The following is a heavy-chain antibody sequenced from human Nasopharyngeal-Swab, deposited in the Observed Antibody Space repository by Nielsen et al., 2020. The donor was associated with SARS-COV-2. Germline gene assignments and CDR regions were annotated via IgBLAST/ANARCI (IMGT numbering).Heavy chain of an antibody. CDR1: GFNVTRFG. Sequence: GESLKISCTASGFNVTRFGMHWVRQAPGKGLKWMAFISYDGTIQYYADSVKGRFTISRDNSKNTLYLQMNSLRAEDTAVYYCARDASPMSDHPGAFDIWGQGTMVTVSS. CDR3: ARDASPMSDHPGAFDI. J-gene: IGHJ3*02. V-gene: IGHV3-30*03. D-gene: IGHD3-22*01. CDR2: ISYDGTIQ.